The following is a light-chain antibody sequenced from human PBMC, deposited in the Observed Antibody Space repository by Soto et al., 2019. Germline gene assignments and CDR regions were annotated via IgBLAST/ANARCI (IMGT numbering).Light chain of an antibody. J-gene: IGLJ1*01. CDR1: SSDVGGYNF. Sequence: QSVLTQPPSASGSPGQSVTISCTGTSSDVGGYNFVSWYQQHPGKAPKLIIHEVSKRPSGVPDRFSGSKSGNTASLTVSGLQAEDEADYYCSSNAGSNNRYVFGTGTKLTVL. CDR2: EVS. CDR3: SSNAGSNNRYV. V-gene: IGLV2-8*01.